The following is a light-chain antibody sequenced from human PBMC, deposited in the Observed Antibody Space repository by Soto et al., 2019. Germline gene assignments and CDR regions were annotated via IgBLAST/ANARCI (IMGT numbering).Light chain of an antibody. CDR3: QAWDSSTHVV. Sequence: SSELTQPPSASVSPGQTASITCSGDKLGDKYACWYQQKPGQSPVLVIYQDSKRPSGIPERFSGSNSGNTATLTISGTQAMDESDYYCQAWDSSTHVVFGGGTKLTVL. CDR2: QDS. J-gene: IGLJ2*01. V-gene: IGLV3-1*01. CDR1: KLGDKY.